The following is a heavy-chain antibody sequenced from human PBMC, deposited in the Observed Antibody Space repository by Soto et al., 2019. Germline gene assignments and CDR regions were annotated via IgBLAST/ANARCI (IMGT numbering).Heavy chain of an antibody. Sequence: GGSLRLSCVASGFTFRTYTMNWVRQAPGKGLEWVSGIRGFSPYTFYAEPVKGRFTISRDNAKNSLYLQMNSLGVEDTAVYYCARDRGYDAHDYYYNAMDVWGQGTTVTVSS. D-gene: IGHD2-15*01. J-gene: IGHJ6*02. CDR1: GFTFRTYT. V-gene: IGHV3-21*01. CDR3: ARDRGYDAHDYYYNAMDV. CDR2: IRGFSPYT.